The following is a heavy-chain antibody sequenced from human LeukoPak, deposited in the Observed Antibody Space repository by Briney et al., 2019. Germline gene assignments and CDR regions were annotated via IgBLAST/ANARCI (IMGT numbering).Heavy chain of an antibody. CDR2: IKSKTDGGTT. CDR1: GFTFNNAW. V-gene: IGHV3-15*01. Sequence: PGGSLRLSCAASGFTFNNAWMSWVRQAPGKALEGVGRIKSKTDGGTTDYAAPVKGSFTISRDDSKNTLYLQKNSLKDEDTAVYYCIGWPRNGLDIWGQGTMVTVSS. J-gene: IGHJ3*02. D-gene: IGHD1-14*01. CDR3: IGWPRNGLDI.